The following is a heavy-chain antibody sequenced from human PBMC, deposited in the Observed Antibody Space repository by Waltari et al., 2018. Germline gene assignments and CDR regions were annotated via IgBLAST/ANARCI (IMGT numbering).Heavy chain of an antibody. CDR2: ISTDGATT. Sequence: VQLLDSGGGLVQPGGSLRLSCAASGFSFSNYAMSWVRQAPGKGLECVSVISTDGATTYYTDSVRGRFTISRDNSKNTLFLQMNSLGADDTAVYYCGKDVRGSEAWYDYWGQGTRVTVSS. CDR1: GFSFSNYA. D-gene: IGHD3-16*01. V-gene: IGHV3-23*01. CDR3: GKDVRGSEAWYDY. J-gene: IGHJ4*02.